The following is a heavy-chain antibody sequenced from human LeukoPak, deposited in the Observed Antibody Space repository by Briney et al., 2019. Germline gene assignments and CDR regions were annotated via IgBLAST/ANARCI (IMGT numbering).Heavy chain of an antibody. CDR3: AGDILTGYYYNWFDP. CDR1: GFTFSSYW. D-gene: IGHD3-9*01. Sequence: PGGSLRLCCAASGFTFSSYWMSWVRQAPGKGLEWVANIENDGSAKYYVDSVKGRFTISRDNAKNSLYLQMNSLRAEDTAVYYCAGDILTGYYYNWFDPWGQGTLVTVSS. V-gene: IGHV3-7*01. J-gene: IGHJ5*02. CDR2: IENDGSAK.